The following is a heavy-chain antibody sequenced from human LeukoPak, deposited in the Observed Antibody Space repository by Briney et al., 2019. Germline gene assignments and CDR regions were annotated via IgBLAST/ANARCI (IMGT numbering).Heavy chain of an antibody. CDR1: GFTFSSYA. Sequence: GGSLRLSCAASGFTFSSYAMSWVRQAPGKGLEWVSAISGSGGSTYYADSVKGRFTIPRDNSKNTLYLQMNSLRAEDTAVYYCARDYLRPRYYYDSSGYCDYWGQGTLVTVSS. CDR2: ISGSGGST. D-gene: IGHD3-22*01. CDR3: ARDYLRPRYYYDSSGYCDY. V-gene: IGHV3-23*01. J-gene: IGHJ4*02.